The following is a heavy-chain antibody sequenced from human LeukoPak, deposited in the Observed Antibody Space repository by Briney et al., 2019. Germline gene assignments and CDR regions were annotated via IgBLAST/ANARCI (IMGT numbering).Heavy chain of an antibody. CDR1: GGSISSYY. Sequence: AETLSLTCTVWGGSISSYYWSWLRQPPGKGLEWIGYIYYCGSTHYNPSLKSRVTISVDTSKNQFSLKLSSVTAADTAGDYCAAGKVVPAADDAFDIWVEGTKDTVSS. CDR3: AAGKVVPAADDAFDI. CDR2: IYYCGST. D-gene: IGHD2-2*01. V-gene: IGHV4-59*01. J-gene: IGHJ3*02.